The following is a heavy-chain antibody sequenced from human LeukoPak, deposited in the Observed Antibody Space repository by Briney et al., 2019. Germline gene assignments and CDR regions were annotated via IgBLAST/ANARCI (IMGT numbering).Heavy chain of an antibody. CDR1: GFTFSIYA. CDR3: ARDMSPYGGNRYYYYYGMDV. J-gene: IGHJ6*02. V-gene: IGHV3-30-3*01. Sequence: GGSLRLSCAASGFTFSIYAMHWVRQAPGKGLEWVAVISYDGSNKYYADSVKGRFTISRDNSKNTLYLQMNSLRAEDTAVYYCARDMSPYGGNRYYYYYGMDVWGQGTTVTVSS. CDR2: ISYDGSNK. D-gene: IGHD4-23*01.